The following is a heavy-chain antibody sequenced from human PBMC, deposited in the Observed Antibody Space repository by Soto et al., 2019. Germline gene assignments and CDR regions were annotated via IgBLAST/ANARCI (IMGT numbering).Heavy chain of an antibody. J-gene: IGHJ5*02. D-gene: IGHD3-3*01. Sequence: LRLSCAASGFTFSSYAMSWVRQTPGKGLEWVSAISGSGGNTYYADSVKGRFTISRDNSKNTLYLQMNSLRAEDTAVYYCGKSQLIHSISWFDPWGQGTLVTVSS. CDR2: ISGSGGNT. CDR3: GKSQLIHSISWFDP. V-gene: IGHV3-23*01. CDR1: GFTFSSYA.